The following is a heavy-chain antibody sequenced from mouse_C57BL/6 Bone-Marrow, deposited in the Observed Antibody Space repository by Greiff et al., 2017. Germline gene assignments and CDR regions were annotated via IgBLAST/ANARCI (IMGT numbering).Heavy chain of an antibody. D-gene: IGHD2-3*01. CDR2: IRLKSDNYAT. CDR1: GFTFSNYW. Sequence: EVMLVESGGGLVQPGGSMKLSCVASGFTFSNYWMNWVRQSPEKGLEWVAQIRLKSDNYATHYAESVKGGFTISRDDSKSSVYLQMNNLRAEDTGIYYCTGGWLPLDYWGQGTTLTVSS. J-gene: IGHJ2*01. CDR3: TGGWLPLDY. V-gene: IGHV6-3*01.